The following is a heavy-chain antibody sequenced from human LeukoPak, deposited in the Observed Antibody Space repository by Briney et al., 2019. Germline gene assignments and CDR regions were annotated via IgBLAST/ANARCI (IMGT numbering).Heavy chain of an antibody. V-gene: IGHV4-4*09. CDR3: AKRQGPNSGSYDYFDP. Sequence: SSETLSLTCTVSGGSISSYYWSWIRQPPGQGLEWIAYIHSSGYTNYNPSLKSRVTISVDTSKNQFSLKVTSVTAADTAMYYCAKRQGPNSGSYDYFDPWGQGTLVTVSS. D-gene: IGHD1-26*01. J-gene: IGHJ5*02. CDR1: GGSISSYY. CDR2: IHSSGYT.